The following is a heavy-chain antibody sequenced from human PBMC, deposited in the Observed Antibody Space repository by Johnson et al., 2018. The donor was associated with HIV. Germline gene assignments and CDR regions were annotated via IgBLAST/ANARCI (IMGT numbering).Heavy chain of an antibody. J-gene: IGHJ3*02. Sequence: QVQLVESGGGVVQPGRSLRLSCAASGFTFSRYGMHWVRQAPGKGLEWVAVIWYDGRNKYYADSVKGRFTISRDNSKNTLYLQMNSLRPEDTAVYYCARDRAIVVAYDAFDIWGQGTMVTVSS. D-gene: IGHD3-22*01. CDR2: IWYDGRNK. V-gene: IGHV3-30*19. CDR3: ARDRAIVVAYDAFDI. CDR1: GFTFSRYG.